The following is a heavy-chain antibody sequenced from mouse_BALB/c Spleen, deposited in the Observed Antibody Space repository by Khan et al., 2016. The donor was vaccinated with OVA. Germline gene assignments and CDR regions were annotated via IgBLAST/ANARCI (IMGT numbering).Heavy chain of an antibody. V-gene: IGHV1-5*01. J-gene: IGHJ3*01. CDR2: IYPGNGDT. CDR1: GYRFTSYL. Sequence: VQLQQSGTVLARPGASVKMSCKASGYRFTSYLIHWIKQRPGQGLEWIGDIYPGNGDTTYNQKFKDKAKLTAGTSANTAYMELSSLTNEASAVYYCARGGYSSVAYWGQGTLVTVSA. D-gene: IGHD2-12*01. CDR3: ARGGYSSVAY.